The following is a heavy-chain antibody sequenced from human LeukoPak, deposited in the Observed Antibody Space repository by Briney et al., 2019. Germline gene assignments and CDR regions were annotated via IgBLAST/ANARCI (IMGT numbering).Heavy chain of an antibody. Sequence: ASVKVPCKASGYTFTSYGISWVRQAPGQGLEWMGWISAYNGNTNYAQKLQGSVTLTTDTSTSTAYMELRSLRSDETAVYYCARDYYDSSGYYYEPYYYGMDVWGQGTTVTVSS. CDR3: ARDYYDSSGYYYEPYYYGMDV. J-gene: IGHJ6*02. V-gene: IGHV1-18*01. CDR1: GYTFTSYG. D-gene: IGHD3-22*01. CDR2: ISAYNGNT.